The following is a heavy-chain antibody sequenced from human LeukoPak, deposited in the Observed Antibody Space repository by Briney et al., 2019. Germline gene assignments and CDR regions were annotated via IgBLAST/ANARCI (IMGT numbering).Heavy chain of an antibody. V-gene: IGHV3-7*03. D-gene: IGHD5-24*01. J-gene: IGHJ4*02. CDR1: GFTFSNYW. CDR3: AREQRTFDY. Sequence: PGGVLRLSCVASGFTFSNYWMNWVRQAPGKGLEWVANIKPDGGEQYYVDSVKGRFTISRDNADNSLYLQLGSLRAEDTAVYYCAREQRTFDYWGQGILVTVSS. CDR2: IKPDGGEQ.